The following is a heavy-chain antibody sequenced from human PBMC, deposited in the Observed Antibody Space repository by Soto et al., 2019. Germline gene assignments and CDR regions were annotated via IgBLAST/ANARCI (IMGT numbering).Heavy chain of an antibody. Sequence: PSETLSLTCTVSGGSISSGGYYWSWIRQHPGKGLEWIGYIYYSGSTYYNPSLKSRVTISVDTSKNQFSLKLSSVTAADTAVYYCARDYGSSSRGFDPWGQGTLVTVSS. CDR2: IYYSGST. CDR3: ARDYGSSSRGFDP. J-gene: IGHJ5*02. D-gene: IGHD6-6*01. CDR1: GGSISSGGYY. V-gene: IGHV4-31*03.